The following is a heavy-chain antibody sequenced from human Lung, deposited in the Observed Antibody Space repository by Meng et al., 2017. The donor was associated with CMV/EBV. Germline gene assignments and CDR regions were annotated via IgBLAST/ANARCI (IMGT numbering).Heavy chain of an antibody. CDR1: GFTFDDYG. CDR2: INWNGGST. J-gene: IGHJ4*02. V-gene: IGHV3-20*03. CDR3: ARDSYYYGSGDY. D-gene: IGHD3-10*01. Sequence: GGSLRLXXAASGFTFDDYGMSWVRQAPGKGLEWVSGINWNGGSTGYADSVKGRFTISRDNAKNSLYLQMNSLRAEDTALYYCARDSYYYGSGDYWGQGTXVTVSS.